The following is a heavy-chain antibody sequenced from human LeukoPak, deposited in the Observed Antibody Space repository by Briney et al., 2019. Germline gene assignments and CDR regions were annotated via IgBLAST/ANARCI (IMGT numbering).Heavy chain of an antibody. D-gene: IGHD4-17*01. CDR1: GFTLSTYS. CDR3: ARGPYGDYIDAFDY. J-gene: IGHJ4*02. V-gene: IGHV3-48*01. Sequence: PGGSLRLSCAASGFTLSTYSMNWVRQAPGKGLEWVSYISDSSRKIYYADSVKGRFTISRDNAKNSLYLQMNSLRAEDTAVYYCARGPYGDYIDAFDYWGQGTLVTVSS. CDR2: ISDSSRKI.